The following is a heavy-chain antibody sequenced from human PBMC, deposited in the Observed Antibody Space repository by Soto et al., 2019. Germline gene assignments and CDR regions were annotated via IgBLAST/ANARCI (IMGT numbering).Heavy chain of an antibody. CDR1: GGTFSSYA. CDR3: ARFSHNYYDSSGYYFY. J-gene: IGHJ4*02. D-gene: IGHD3-22*01. V-gene: IGHV1-69*13. Sequence: SVKVSCKASGGTFSSYAISWVRQAPGQGLEWMGGIIPIFGTANYAQKFQGRVTITADESTSTAYMELSSLRSEDTAVYYCARFSHNYYDSSGYYFYWGQGTLVTVSS. CDR2: IIPIFGTA.